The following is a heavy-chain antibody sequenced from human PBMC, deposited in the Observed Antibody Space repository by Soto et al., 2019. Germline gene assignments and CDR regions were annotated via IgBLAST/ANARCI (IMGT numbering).Heavy chain of an antibody. CDR2: IYYSGST. CDR1: GGSISSGGYY. V-gene: IGHV4-31*03. Sequence: SETLSLTCTVSGGSISSGGYYWSCIRQHPGKGLEWIGYIYYSGSTYYNPSLKSRVTISVDTSKNQFSLKLSSVTAADTAVYYCARSRPELLDYWGQGTLVTVSS. J-gene: IGHJ4*02. D-gene: IGHD1-7*01. CDR3: ARSRPELLDY.